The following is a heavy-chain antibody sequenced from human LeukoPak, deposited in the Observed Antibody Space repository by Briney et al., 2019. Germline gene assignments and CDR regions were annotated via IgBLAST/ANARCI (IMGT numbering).Heavy chain of an antibody. CDR1: GGSISRYY. CDR2: ISYTGTT. J-gene: IGHJ4*02. CDR3: ARCDPFYFDN. Sequence: SETLSLTCTVSGGSISRYYWSWIRQPPGKGLEWIGHISYTGTTNYNTSLQSRLSMSIDTSKKQFSLKLRALTAADTAVYYCARCDPFYFDNWGQGTLVTVSS. D-gene: IGHD2-21*02. V-gene: IGHV4-59*08.